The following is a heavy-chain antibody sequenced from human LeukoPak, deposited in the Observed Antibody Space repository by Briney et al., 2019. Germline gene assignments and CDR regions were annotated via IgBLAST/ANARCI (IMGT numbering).Heavy chain of an antibody. D-gene: IGHD3-22*01. CDR3: AKCLPPAFGSSGYYYYYYGMDV. CDR2: ISGSGGST. J-gene: IGHJ6*02. CDR1: GFTFSSYA. V-gene: IGHV3-23*01. Sequence: GGSLRLSCAASGFTFSSYAMSWVRQAPGKGLEWVSAISGSGGSTYYADSVKGRFTISRDNSKNTLCLQMNSLRAEDTAVYYCAKCLPPAFGSSGYYYYYYGMDVWGRGTTVTVSS.